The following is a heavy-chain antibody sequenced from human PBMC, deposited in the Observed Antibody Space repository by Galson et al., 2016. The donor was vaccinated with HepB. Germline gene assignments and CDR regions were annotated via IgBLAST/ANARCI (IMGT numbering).Heavy chain of an antibody. CDR3: ARALIAHHAFDI. CDR2: TYYRSEWHF. Sequence: CAISGDSVSSNSAGWYWIRQSPSRGLEWLGRTYYRSEWHFDYAESVKSRITINPDTAKNQFSLQLNSVTPEDTAIYYCARALIAHHAFDIWGQGTMVTVSS. V-gene: IGHV6-1*01. CDR1: GDSVSSNSAG. J-gene: IGHJ3*02.